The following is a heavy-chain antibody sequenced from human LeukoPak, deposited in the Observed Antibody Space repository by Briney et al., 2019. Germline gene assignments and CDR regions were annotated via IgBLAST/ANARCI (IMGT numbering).Heavy chain of an antibody. J-gene: IGHJ4*02. D-gene: IGHD3-10*01. CDR1: GYTFTSYA. V-gene: IGHV1-3*01. CDR3: ARAMGRISRFGELFGY. Sequence: ASVKVSCKASGYTFTSYAMHWVRQAPGQRLEWMGWINAGNGNTKYSQKFQGRVTITRDTSASTAYMELSSLRSEDTAVYYCARAMGRISRFGELFGYWGQGTLVTVSS. CDR2: INAGNGNT.